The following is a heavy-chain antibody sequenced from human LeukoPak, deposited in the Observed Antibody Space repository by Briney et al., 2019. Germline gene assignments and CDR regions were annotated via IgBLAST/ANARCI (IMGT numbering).Heavy chain of an antibody. CDR3: ARSLSQYDFWTFGP. CDR2: ISAYNGNT. Sequence: GASVKVSCKASGGTFSSYAISWVRQAPGQGLEWMGWISAYNGNTNYAQKLQGRVTMTTDTSTSTAYMELRSLRSDDTAVYYCARSLSQYDFWTFGPWGQGTLVTVSS. J-gene: IGHJ5*02. V-gene: IGHV1-18*01. CDR1: GGTFSSYA. D-gene: IGHD3-3*01.